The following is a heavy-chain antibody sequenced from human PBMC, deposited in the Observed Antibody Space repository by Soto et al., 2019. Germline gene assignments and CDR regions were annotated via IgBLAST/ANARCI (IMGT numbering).Heavy chain of an antibody. CDR3: ARARTTLAYDFWGGYLGGMDV. J-gene: IGHJ6*02. CDR1: GGSISSGGYY. V-gene: IGHV4-31*03. CDR2: IYYSGST. Sequence: SETLSLTCTVSGGSISSGGYYWSWIRQHPGKGLEWIGYIYYSGSTYYNPSLKSRVTISVDTSKNQFSLKLSSVTAADTAVYYCARARTTLAYDFWGGYLGGMDVWGQGTTVTVSS. D-gene: IGHD3-3*01.